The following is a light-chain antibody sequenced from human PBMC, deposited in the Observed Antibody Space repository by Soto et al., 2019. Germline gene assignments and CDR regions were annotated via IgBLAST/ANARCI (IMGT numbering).Light chain of an antibody. J-gene: IGLJ2*01. CDR3: QSYDSSLRGVV. CDR1: SSNIGAGFD. Sequence: QPVLTQPPSVSGAPGQRVTISCTGSSSNIGAGFDVHWYKQLPGTAPKLLMYGDTKRPSGVPDRFSGSKSGTSVFLVITGLQAEDEADYHCQSYDSSLRGVVFGGGTKLTVL. V-gene: IGLV1-40*01. CDR2: GDT.